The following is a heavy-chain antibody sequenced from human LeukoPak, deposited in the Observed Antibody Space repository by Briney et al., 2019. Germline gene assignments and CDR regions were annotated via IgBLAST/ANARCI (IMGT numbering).Heavy chain of an antibody. D-gene: IGHD6-13*01. CDR3: AREGTAGTY. Sequence: GGSLRLSCAASGFSFSSYAMSWVRQAPGKGLEWISYINSISDTIYYADSVKGRFTISRDNAKNSLYLQMNSLRAEDTAVYYCAREGTAGTYWGQGTLVTVSS. J-gene: IGHJ4*02. CDR1: GFSFSSYA. CDR2: INSISDTI. V-gene: IGHV3-48*01.